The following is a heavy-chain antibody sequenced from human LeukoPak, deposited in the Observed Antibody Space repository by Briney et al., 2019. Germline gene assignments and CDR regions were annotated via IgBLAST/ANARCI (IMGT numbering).Heavy chain of an antibody. J-gene: IGHJ4*02. CDR1: GGSISSYY. Sequence: SETLSLTCTVSGGSISSYYWSWIRHPPGKGLEWIGYIYYSGSTNYNPSLKSRVTISVDTSKNQFSLKLSSVTAADTAVYYCAREGSSSSWDYWGQGTLVTVSS. CDR2: IYYSGST. V-gene: IGHV4-59*01. D-gene: IGHD6-13*01. CDR3: AREGSSSSWDY.